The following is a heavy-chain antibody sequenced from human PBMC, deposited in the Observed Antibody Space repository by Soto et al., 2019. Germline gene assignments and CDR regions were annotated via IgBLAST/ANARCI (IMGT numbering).Heavy chain of an antibody. Sequence: GASGKVSCKASGYTFTSYAMHWVRQAPGQRLEWMGWINAGNGNTKYSQKFQGRVTITRDTSASTAYMELSSLRSEDTAVYYCARDKYSNYYYFDYWGQGTLVTVYS. D-gene: IGHD4-4*01. V-gene: IGHV1-3*01. CDR1: GYTFTSYA. CDR2: INAGNGNT. CDR3: ARDKYSNYYYFDY. J-gene: IGHJ4*02.